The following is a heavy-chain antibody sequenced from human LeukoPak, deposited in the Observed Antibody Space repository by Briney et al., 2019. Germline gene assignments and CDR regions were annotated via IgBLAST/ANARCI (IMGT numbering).Heavy chain of an antibody. V-gene: IGHV3-23*01. CDR1: GFTFNNYA. Sequence: GGSLRLSCAASGFTFNNYAMSWVRQAPGKGLEWVSAISGSGGSTYYADSVKGRFTISRDNSKNTLYLQMNSLRAEDTAVYYCAKDRTIFGVVIYYFDYWGQGTLVTVSS. CDR3: AKDRTIFGVVIYYFDY. CDR2: ISGSGGST. J-gene: IGHJ4*02. D-gene: IGHD3-3*01.